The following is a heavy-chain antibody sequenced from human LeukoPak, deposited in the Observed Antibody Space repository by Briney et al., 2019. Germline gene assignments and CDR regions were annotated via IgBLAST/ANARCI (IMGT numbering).Heavy chain of an antibody. CDR3: AKDGMVTISYYFDY. J-gene: IGHJ4*02. Sequence: GGSLRLSCAASGFTFSSYSMTWVRQTPGKGLEWVSGISDSGDSTYYADSVKGRFTISRDNSKNTPYLQVNSLRAEDTALYYCAKDGMVTISYYFDYWGQGTLVTVSS. D-gene: IGHD5-24*01. V-gene: IGHV3-23*01. CDR2: ISDSGDST. CDR1: GFTFSSYS.